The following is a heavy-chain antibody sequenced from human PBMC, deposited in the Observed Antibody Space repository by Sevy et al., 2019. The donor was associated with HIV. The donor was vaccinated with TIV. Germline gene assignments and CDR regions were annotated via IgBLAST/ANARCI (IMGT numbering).Heavy chain of an antibody. CDR2: ISGLNNYI. J-gene: IGHJ4*02. CDR1: GFTFSSYS. CDR3: AREGDSWLPFDY. V-gene: IGHV3-21*01. D-gene: IGHD6-13*01. Sequence: GGSLRLSSAASGFTFSSYSMNWVRQAPGKGLEWVSSISGLNNYIYYADSVKGRFTISRDNAKNSLYLQMNSLRAEDTAVYYCAREGDSWLPFDYWGQGTLVTVSS.